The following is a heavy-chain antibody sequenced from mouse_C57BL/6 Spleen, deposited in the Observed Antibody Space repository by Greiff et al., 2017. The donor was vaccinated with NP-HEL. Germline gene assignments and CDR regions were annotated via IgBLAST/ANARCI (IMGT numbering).Heavy chain of an antibody. CDR3: ARYDYDGFAY. CDR1: GYTFTSYW. CDR2: IYPGSGST. Sequence: VQLQQPGAELVKPGASVKMSCKASGYTFTSYWITWVKQRPGQGLEWIGDIYPGSGSTYYNEKFKSKATLTVDTSSSTAYMQLSSLSSDDSAVYYCARYDYDGFAYWGQGTLVTVSA. D-gene: IGHD2-4*01. V-gene: IGHV1-55*01. J-gene: IGHJ3*01.